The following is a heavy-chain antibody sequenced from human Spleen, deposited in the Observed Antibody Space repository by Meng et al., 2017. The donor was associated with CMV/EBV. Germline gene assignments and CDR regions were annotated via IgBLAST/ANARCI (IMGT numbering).Heavy chain of an antibody. J-gene: IGHJ4*02. CDR1: GYTFTNYG. V-gene: IGHV1-18*01. CDR2: TSVQSFNT. Sequence: SGYTFTNYGTTWVRQAPGQGLEWMGWTSVQSFNTYYAQQFQDRVTMTTDTSTSTAYMELRSLRSDDTAVYYCARDRGASGWYPSPDYYWGQGTLVTVSS. D-gene: IGHD6-19*01. CDR3: ARDRGASGWYPSPDYY.